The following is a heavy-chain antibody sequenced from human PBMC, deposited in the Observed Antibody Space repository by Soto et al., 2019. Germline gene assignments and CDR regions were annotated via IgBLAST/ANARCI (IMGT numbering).Heavy chain of an antibody. V-gene: IGHV3-48*01. Sequence: GGSLRLSCAASGFTFSSYSMNWVRQAPGKGLEWVSYISSSSSTIYYADSVKGRFTISRDNAKNSLYLQMNSLRAEDTAVYYCARVASSSSDYYYYYMDVWGKGTTVTVSS. CDR3: ARVASSSSDYYYYYMDV. CDR2: ISSSSSTI. D-gene: IGHD6-6*01. CDR1: GFTFSSYS. J-gene: IGHJ6*03.